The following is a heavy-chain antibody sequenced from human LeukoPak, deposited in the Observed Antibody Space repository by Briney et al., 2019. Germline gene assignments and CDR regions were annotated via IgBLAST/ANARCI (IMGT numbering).Heavy chain of an antibody. Sequence: GASVKVSCKSSGGTFSSYAISWVRQAPGQGLEWMGGIIPIFGTTSYAQKFQGRVTITTDESTSTAYMELSSLRSEDTAVYYCATPKRYYGSGSYYSFDYWGQGTLVTVSS. CDR3: ATPKRYYGSGSYYSFDY. D-gene: IGHD3-10*01. J-gene: IGHJ4*02. V-gene: IGHV1-69*05. CDR1: GGTFSSYA. CDR2: IIPIFGTT.